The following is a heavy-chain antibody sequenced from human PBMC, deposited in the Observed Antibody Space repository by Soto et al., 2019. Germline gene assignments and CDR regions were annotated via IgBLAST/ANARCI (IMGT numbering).Heavy chain of an antibody. CDR2: FDPEDGET. Sequence: GASVKVSCKVSGYTLTELSMHWVRQAPGKGLEWMGGFDPEDGETIYAQKFQGRVTMTEDTSTDTAYMELSSLRSEDTAVYYCATSTAVAGGGNWFDPWGQGTLVTVSS. V-gene: IGHV1-24*01. J-gene: IGHJ5*02. CDR1: GYTLTELS. CDR3: ATSTAVAGGGNWFDP. D-gene: IGHD6-19*01.